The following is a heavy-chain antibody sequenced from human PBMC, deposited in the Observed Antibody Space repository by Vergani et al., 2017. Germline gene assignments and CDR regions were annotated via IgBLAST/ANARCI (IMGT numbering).Heavy chain of an antibody. CDR1: GFTFSNND. CDR3: AKRGDYGDYLGY. Sequence: QVQLVESGGGVVQPGGSLRLSCAASGFTFSNNDMQWVRQAPGKGLEWVALTRYDVSNKSYADSVKVRFTISRDNSKKMLYLQMNSLRTEDTAVYYCAKRGDYGDYLGYWGQGTLVIVSS. J-gene: IGHJ4*02. CDR2: TRYDVSNK. D-gene: IGHD4-17*01. V-gene: IGHV3-30*02.